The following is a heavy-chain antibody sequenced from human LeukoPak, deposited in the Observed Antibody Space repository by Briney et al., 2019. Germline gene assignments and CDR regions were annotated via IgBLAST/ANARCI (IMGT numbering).Heavy chain of an antibody. Sequence: GGSLRLSCAASGFTLSRYGMHWVRQAPDEGLGWVAVISNDGSNKNYADSVKGRFTISRDNSKNTLYLQVSSLRAEDTALYYCAKGCSSGSTCYIIDYWGQGTLVTVSS. CDR1: GFTLSRYG. CDR3: AKGCSSGSTCYIIDY. D-gene: IGHD2-15*01. CDR2: ISNDGSNK. J-gene: IGHJ4*02. V-gene: IGHV3-30*18.